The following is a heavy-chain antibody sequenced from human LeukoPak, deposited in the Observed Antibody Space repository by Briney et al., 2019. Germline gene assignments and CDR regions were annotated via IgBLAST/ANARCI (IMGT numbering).Heavy chain of an antibody. CDR2: TSFDGGNK. CDR1: GFTFTSYA. Sequence: GGSLRLSCAASGFTFTSYAMHWVRQAPGKGLEWVAVTSFDGGNKYYADSVKGRFTISRDNSKNTLYLQMNSLRAEDTAVYYCAKLPVAAAGTGRLDYWGQGTLVTVSS. V-gene: IGHV3-30-3*02. CDR3: AKLPVAAAGTGRLDY. D-gene: IGHD6-13*01. J-gene: IGHJ4*02.